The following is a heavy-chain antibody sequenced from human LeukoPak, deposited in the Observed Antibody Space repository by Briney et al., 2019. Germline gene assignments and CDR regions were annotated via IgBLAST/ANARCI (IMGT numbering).Heavy chain of an antibody. J-gene: IGHJ4*02. CDR1: GGSISSYL. V-gene: IGHV4-59*01. D-gene: IGHD6-6*01. Sequence: SETLSLTCTVSGGSISSYLWSWIRQPPGKGLEWIAYIYYSGSTNYNPSLKSRVTISVDTSKNQFSLKLSSVTAADTAVYYCARVGSSSDRFDYWGQGTLVTVSS. CDR3: ARVGSSSDRFDY. CDR2: IYYSGST.